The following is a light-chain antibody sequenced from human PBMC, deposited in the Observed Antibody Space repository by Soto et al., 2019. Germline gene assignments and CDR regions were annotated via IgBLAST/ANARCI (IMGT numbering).Light chain of an antibody. CDR3: QHYNSYTGT. V-gene: IGKV3-11*01. CDR1: QRVSSY. Sequence: EIVLTQSPATLSLSPGERATLSCRASQRVSSYLAWYQQKPGQAPRLLIYDASYRATGIPARFSGSGSGTDFTLTISSLEPEDFATYYCQHYNSYTGTFGQGTKVDIK. J-gene: IGKJ1*01. CDR2: DAS.